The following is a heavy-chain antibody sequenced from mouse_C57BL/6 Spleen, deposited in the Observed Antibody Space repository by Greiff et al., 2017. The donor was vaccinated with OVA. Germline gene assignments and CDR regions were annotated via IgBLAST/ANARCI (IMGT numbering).Heavy chain of an antibody. CDR3: ARDITTVVDWYFDV. V-gene: IGHV1-39*01. J-gene: IGHJ1*03. CDR1: GYSFTDYN. CDR2: INPNYGTT. D-gene: IGHD1-1*01. Sequence: EVQLQQSGPELVKPGASVKISCKASGYSFTDYNMNWVQQSNGKSLEWIGVINPNYGTTSYHQKFKGKATLTVDQSSSTAYMQLNSLTSEDSAVYYGARDITTVVDWYFDVWGTGTTVTVSS.